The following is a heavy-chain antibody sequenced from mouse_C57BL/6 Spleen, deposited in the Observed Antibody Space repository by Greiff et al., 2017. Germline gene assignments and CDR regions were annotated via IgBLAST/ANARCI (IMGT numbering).Heavy chain of an antibody. Sequence: QVQLQQSGPELVKPGASVKISCKASGYSFTSYYIHWVKQRPGQGLEWIGWIYPGSGNTKYNEKFKGKATLTADTSSSTAYMQLSSLTSEDSAVYYCARSRQLGFAYWGQGTLVTVSA. CDR3: ARSRQLGFAY. CDR2: IYPGSGNT. J-gene: IGHJ3*01. CDR1: GYSFTSYY. V-gene: IGHV1-66*01. D-gene: IGHD3-2*01.